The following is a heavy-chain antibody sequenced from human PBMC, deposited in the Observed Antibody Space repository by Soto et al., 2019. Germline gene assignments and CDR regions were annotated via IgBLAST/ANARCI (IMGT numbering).Heavy chain of an antibody. Sequence: PGGSLRLSCEASGFYFEIYHMNWVRQAPGKGLDWVSSISSNSDYIFYGDSVKGRFIIARDNAKNSLFLQMNNLSGDDTAVYYCARQRFGSFSGSYVFDLWGQGTPVAVSS. V-gene: IGHV3-21*01. CDR3: ARQRFGSFSGSYVFDL. CDR2: ISSNSDYI. D-gene: IGHD3-16*01. CDR1: GFYFEIYH. J-gene: IGHJ5*02.